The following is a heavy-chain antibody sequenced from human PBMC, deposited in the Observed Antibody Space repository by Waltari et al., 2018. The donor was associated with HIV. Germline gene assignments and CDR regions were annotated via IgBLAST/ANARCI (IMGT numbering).Heavy chain of an antibody. Sequence: GSLRLSCAASGFTFSSYAMSWVRQAPGKGLEWVSAISGSGGSTYYADSVKGRFTISRDNSKNTLYLQMNSLRAEDTAVYYCAKAGVRYGSGSYSHFDYWGQGTLVTVSS. J-gene: IGHJ4*02. V-gene: IGHV3-23*01. CDR2: ISGSGGST. D-gene: IGHD3-10*01. CDR1: GFTFSSYA. CDR3: AKAGVRYGSGSYSHFDY.